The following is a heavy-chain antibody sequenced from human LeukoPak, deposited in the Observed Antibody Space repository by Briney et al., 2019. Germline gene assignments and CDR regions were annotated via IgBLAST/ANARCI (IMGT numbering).Heavy chain of an antibody. Sequence: PGGSLRLSCAASGFTFSGSAMHWVRQASGKGLEWVGRIRSKANSYATVYAPSVKGRFTISRDDSKNTAYLQMNSLKTEDTAVYYCTNHYSSSPYWGQGTLVTVSS. CDR3: TNHYSSSPY. D-gene: IGHD6-13*01. V-gene: IGHV3-73*01. J-gene: IGHJ4*02. CDR2: IRSKANSYAT. CDR1: GFTFSGSA.